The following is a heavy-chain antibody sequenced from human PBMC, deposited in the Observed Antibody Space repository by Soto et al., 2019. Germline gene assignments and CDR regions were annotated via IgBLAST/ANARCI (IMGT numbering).Heavy chain of an antibody. D-gene: IGHD2-2*01. CDR2: IYHIGST. J-gene: IGHJ6*03. CDR3: ARARRWRYHPSYYYYYMDL. CDR1: SGSIISSNW. Sequence: PSETLSLTCAVASGSIISSNWWSWVRQPPGKGLEWIGEIYHIGSTNYHPALKSRVTISVDKSKNQFSLKLSSVTAADTAVYYCARARRWRYHPSYYYYYMDLWGKGTTVTVSS. V-gene: IGHV4-4*02.